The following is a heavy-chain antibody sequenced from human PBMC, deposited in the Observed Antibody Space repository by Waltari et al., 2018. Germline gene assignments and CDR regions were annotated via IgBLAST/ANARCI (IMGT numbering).Heavy chain of an antibody. D-gene: IGHD3-22*01. CDR1: GGSISSNRYY. CDR3: ARQSYYDESGHD. J-gene: IGHJ4*02. Sequence: QLQLQESGPGLVKPSETLSLTCTVSGGSISSNRYYWGWIRQPPGKGLEWIGSIYYTVSTNYNPSLKSRVTISIDTSNRQFSLTLGSVTAADTAMYFCARQSYYDESGHDWGQGTLVTVSS. CDR2: IYYTVST. V-gene: IGHV4-39*01.